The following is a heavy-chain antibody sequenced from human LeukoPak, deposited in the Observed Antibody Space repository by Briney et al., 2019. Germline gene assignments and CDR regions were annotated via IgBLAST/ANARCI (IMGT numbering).Heavy chain of an antibody. D-gene: IGHD3-22*01. CDR2: INPSGGST. CDR3: ARAYYHDSSDYYFPLDY. J-gene: IGHJ4*02. CDR1: GYTFTSYY. V-gene: IGHV1-46*01. Sequence: ASVKVSCKASGYTFTSYYMHWVRQAPGQGLEWMGIINPSGGSTSYAQKFQGRVTMTRDTSTSTVYMELSSLRSEDTAVYYCARAYYHDSSDYYFPLDYWGQGTLVTVSS.